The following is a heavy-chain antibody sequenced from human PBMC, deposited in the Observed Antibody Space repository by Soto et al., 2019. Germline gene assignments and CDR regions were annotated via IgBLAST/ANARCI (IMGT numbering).Heavy chain of an antibody. V-gene: IGHV1-69*13. CDR2: IIPNFGTA. CDR3: ASREDLDTAMGPNRFYYYGMDV. CDR1: GGTFSSYA. Sequence: SVKVSCKASGGTFSSYAISWVRQAPGQGLEWMGGIIPNFGTANYAQKFQGRVTITADESTSTAYMELSSLRSEDSAVYYCASREDLDTAMGPNRFYYYGMDVWGQGTTVTVSS. D-gene: IGHD5-18*01. J-gene: IGHJ6*02.